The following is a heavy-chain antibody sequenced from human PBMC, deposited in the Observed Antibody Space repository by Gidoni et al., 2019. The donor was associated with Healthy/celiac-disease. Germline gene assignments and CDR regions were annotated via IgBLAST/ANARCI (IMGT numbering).Heavy chain of an antibody. CDR2: ISSSSSTI. V-gene: IGHV3-48*01. CDR3: ARGLKRWLHSGIRDWFDP. D-gene: IGHD5-12*01. J-gene: IGHJ5*02. CDR1: GFTFSSYS. Sequence: EVQLVESGGGLVQPGGSLRLSCAASGFTFSSYSMNWVRQAPGKGLEWVSYISSSSSTIYYADSVKGRFTISRDNAKNSLYLQMNSLRAEDTAVYYCARGLKRWLHSGIRDWFDPWGQGTLVTVSS.